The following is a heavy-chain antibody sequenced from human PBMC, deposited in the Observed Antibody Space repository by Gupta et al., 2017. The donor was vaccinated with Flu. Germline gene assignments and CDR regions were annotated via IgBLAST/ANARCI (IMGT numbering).Heavy chain of an antibody. CDR2: IYYSGST. V-gene: IGHV4-39*01. CDR1: GGSISSSSYY. Sequence: QLQLQESGPRLVKPSETLSLTCTVSGGSISSSSYYWGWIRQPPGKGLEWIGSIYYSGSTYYNPSLKSRVTISVDTSKNQFSLKLSSVTAADTAVYYWARHVRETLFHPDFHWGQGTLVTVAS. J-gene: IGHJ4*02. D-gene: IGHD2-21*01. CDR3: ARHVRETLFHPDFH.